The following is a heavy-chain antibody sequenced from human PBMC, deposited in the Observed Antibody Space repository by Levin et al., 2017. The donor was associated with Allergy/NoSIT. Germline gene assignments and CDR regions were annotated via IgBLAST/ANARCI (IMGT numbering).Heavy chain of an antibody. CDR3: AKARGGIYSSNHHFDF. D-gene: IGHD6-13*01. CDR2: ISYDGSNK. Sequence: QAGGSLRLSCAASGFTFSSYDMHWVRQAPGKGLEWVAVISYDGSNKYYADSVKGRFTISRDNSKNTLYLQMNSLRAEDTAVFYCAKARGGIYSSNHHFDFWGQGTLLTVSS. J-gene: IGHJ4*02. V-gene: IGHV3-30*18. CDR1: GFTFSSYD.